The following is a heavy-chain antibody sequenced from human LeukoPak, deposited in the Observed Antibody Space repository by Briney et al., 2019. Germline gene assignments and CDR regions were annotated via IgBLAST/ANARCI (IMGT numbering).Heavy chain of an antibody. CDR3: ARDMVYARVGFFDY. CDR1: GFTFSTYT. V-gene: IGHV3-33*08. D-gene: IGHD2-8*01. J-gene: IGHJ4*02. Sequence: GGSLRLSCSASGFTFSTYTMHWVRQAPGKGLEWVAIKWYDGSNQYYADSVKGRFTISRDNSKNTVFLQMNSLRAEDTAVYYCARDMVYARVGFFDYWGQGTLVTVSS. CDR2: KWYDGSNQ.